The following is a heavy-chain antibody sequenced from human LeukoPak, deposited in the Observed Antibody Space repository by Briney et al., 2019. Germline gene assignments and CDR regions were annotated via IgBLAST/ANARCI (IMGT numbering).Heavy chain of an antibody. J-gene: IGHJ4*02. CDR3: AKGNYDFWSGYYHD. CDR1: GFTFSSYA. D-gene: IGHD3-3*01. Sequence: GGSLRLSCAASGFTFSSYAMSWVRQAPGKGLEWVSAISGSGGSTYYADSVKGRFTISRDNSKNTLYLQMNSLRAEDTAVYYCAKGNYDFWSGYYHDWGQGTLVTVSS. V-gene: IGHV3-23*01. CDR2: ISGSGGST.